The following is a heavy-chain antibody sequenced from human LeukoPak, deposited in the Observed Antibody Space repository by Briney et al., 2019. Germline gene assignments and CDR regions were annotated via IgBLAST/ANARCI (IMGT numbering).Heavy chain of an antibody. Sequence: PSETLSLTCAVYGGSFSGYYWSWIRQPPGKGLEWIGEINHRGSTNYNPSLKSRVTISVDTYKNQFSLKLSSVTAADTAVYYCARGPYGSGRYYYYYYYMDVWGKGTTVTVSS. CDR3: ARGPYGSGRYYYYYYYMDV. V-gene: IGHV4-34*01. J-gene: IGHJ6*03. CDR2: INHRGST. CDR1: GGSFSGYY. D-gene: IGHD3-10*01.